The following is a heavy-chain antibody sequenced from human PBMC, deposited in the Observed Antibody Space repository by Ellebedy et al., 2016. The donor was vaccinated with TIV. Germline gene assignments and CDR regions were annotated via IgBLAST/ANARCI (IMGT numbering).Heavy chain of an antibody. CDR1: GGTFSSYA. V-gene: IGHV1-69*13. D-gene: IGHD6-13*01. Sequence: AASVKVSCKASGGTFSSYAISWVRQAPGQGLEWMGGIIPIFGTANYAQKFQGRVTITADGSTSTAYMELSSLRSEDTAVYYCASRDGSSSWSRYYFDYWGQGTLVTVSS. CDR3: ASRDGSSSWSRYYFDY. J-gene: IGHJ4*02. CDR2: IIPIFGTA.